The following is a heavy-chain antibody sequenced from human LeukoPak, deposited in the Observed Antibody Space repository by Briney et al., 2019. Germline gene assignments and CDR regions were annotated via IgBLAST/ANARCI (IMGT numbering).Heavy chain of an antibody. CDR3: ARGSPVASGRYSIYSS. CDR1: GFTVRNYC. J-gene: IGHJ5*02. Sequence: GGSLRLSCAASGFTVRNYCMSWVRQAPGKGLEWVAVIYGDGSTYYADSVKGRFTISSDNLKNTLSLQMDSLRAADTAMYYCARGSPVASGRYSIYSSWGQGTLVTVST. D-gene: IGHD3-10*01. CDR2: IYGDGST. V-gene: IGHV3-53*01.